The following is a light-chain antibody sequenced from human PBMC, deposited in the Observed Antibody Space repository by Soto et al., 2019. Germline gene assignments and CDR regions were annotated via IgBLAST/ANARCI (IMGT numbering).Light chain of an antibody. V-gene: IGLV3-1*01. CDR3: QAWDSITHVV. CDR1: KLGDKY. Sequence: SYELTQPPSVSVSPGQTASITCSGDKLGDKYACWYQQKPGQSPVLVIYQDTKRPSGIPERFSGSTSGNTATLTISGTQAMDEADYYCQAWDSITHVVFGRGTKLTVL. J-gene: IGLJ2*01. CDR2: QDT.